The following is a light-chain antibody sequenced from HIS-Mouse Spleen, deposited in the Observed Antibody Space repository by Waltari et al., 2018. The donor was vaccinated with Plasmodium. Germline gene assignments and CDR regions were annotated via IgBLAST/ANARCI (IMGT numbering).Light chain of an antibody. V-gene: IGLV2-11*01. J-gene: IGLJ1*01. CDR3: CSYAGSYTYV. CDR1: SRDVVGYNY. CDR2: DVS. Sequence: QSALTQPRSVSGSPGQSVPLSSTGNSRDVVGYNYVSWYQQHPGQAPKLMIYDVSNRPSVVPDRFSGSKSGNTASLTISGLQAEDEADYYCCSYAGSYTYVFGTGTKVTVL.